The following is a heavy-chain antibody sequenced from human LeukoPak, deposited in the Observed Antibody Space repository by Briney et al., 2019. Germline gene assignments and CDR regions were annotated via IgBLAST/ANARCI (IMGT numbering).Heavy chain of an antibody. V-gene: IGHV3-66*01. CDR2: IYSGGST. D-gene: IGHD5-12*01. CDR3: ARGSAYSGNDR. J-gene: IGHJ4*02. CDR1: GFTVSSNY. Sequence: PGGSLRLSCAASGFTVSSNYMSWVRQAPGKGLEWVSVIYSGGSTYYADSVKGRFTISRDNSKNTLYLQMNSARAEDTAVYYCARGSAYSGNDRWGQGTLVTVSS.